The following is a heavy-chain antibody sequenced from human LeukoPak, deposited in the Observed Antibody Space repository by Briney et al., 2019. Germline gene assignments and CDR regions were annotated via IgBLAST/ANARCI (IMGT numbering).Heavy chain of an antibody. V-gene: IGHV1-2*06. CDR1: GYTFTGYY. Sequence: ASVKVSCKASGYTFTGYYMHWVRQAPGQGLEWMGRINPNSGGTNYAQRFQGRVTMTRDTSISTAYMELSRLRSDDTAVYYCASGYYDHVWGSYRPDYWGQGTLVTVSS. CDR3: ASGYYDHVWGSYRPDY. J-gene: IGHJ4*02. D-gene: IGHD3-16*02. CDR2: INPNSGGT.